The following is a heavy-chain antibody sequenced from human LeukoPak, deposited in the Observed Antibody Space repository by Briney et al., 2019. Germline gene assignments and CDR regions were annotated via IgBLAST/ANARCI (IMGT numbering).Heavy chain of an antibody. J-gene: IGHJ6*02. D-gene: IGHD6-13*01. Sequence: SETLSLTCAVYGGSFSGYYWSWIRQPPGKGLEWIGEINHSGSTNYNPSLKSRVTISVDTSKNQFSLKLSSVTAADTAVYYCARQGSSWSYYYYGMDVWGQGTTVTVSS. CDR2: INHSGST. CDR1: GGSFSGYY. CDR3: ARQGSSWSYYYYGMDV. V-gene: IGHV4-34*01.